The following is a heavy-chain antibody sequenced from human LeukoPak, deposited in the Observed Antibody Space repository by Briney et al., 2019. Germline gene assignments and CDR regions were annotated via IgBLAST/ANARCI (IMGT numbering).Heavy chain of an antibody. V-gene: IGHV4-30-4*08. CDR3: ARGPGGAVVVPAAILFVH. CDR1: GGSISSGDYY. Sequence: SETLSLTCTVSGGSISSGDYYWSWIRQPPGKGLEWIWYIYYSGSTYYNPSLKSRVTISVDTSKDQFSLKLSSVTAADTAVYYCARGPGGAVVVPAAILFVHWGQGTLVTVSS. CDR2: IYYSGST. J-gene: IGHJ4*02. D-gene: IGHD2-2*01.